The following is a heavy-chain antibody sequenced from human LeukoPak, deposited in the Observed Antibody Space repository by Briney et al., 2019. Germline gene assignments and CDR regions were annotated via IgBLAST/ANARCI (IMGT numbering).Heavy chain of an antibody. CDR3: AKDFVWDYYGSGTDAFDI. J-gene: IGHJ3*02. V-gene: IGHV3-53*05. CDR1: GFTVSSNY. D-gene: IGHD3-10*01. Sequence: PGGSLRLSCAASGFTVSSNYMSWVRQAPGKGLEWVSVIYSGGSTYYADSVKGRFTISRDNSKNTLYLQMNSLRAEDTAVYYCAKDFVWDYYGSGTDAFDIWGQGTMVTVSS. CDR2: IYSGGST.